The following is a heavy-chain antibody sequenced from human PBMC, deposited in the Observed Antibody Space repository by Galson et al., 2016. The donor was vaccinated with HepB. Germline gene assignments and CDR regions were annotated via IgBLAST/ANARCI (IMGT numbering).Heavy chain of an antibody. CDR3: ARELPPGY. V-gene: IGHV3-21*01. CDR2: ITSSSSYI. Sequence: SLRLSCAASGFTFSSYNMNWVRQAPGKGLEWVSFITSSSSYIYYADSVRGRFTISRDNAKNSLYLQMNSLRAEDTAVYYCARELPPGYWGQGTLVTVSS. J-gene: IGHJ4*02. CDR1: GFTFSSYN. D-gene: IGHD2-15*01.